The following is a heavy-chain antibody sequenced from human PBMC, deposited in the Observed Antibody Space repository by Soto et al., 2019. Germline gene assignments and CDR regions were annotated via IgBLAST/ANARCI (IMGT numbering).Heavy chain of an antibody. CDR1: GCTFSSYN. Sequence: ASVTFYFKASGCTFSSYNINWVGEANGQVLECMGWMNPNSGNTGYAQKFQGRVTMTRNTSISTAYMELSSLRSEDTAVYYCARAITYYDFWSGLGYYYYGMDVWGQGTTVTVSS. CDR3: ARAITYYDFWSGLGYYYYGMDV. J-gene: IGHJ6*02. CDR2: MNPNSGNT. D-gene: IGHD3-3*01. V-gene: IGHV1-8*01.